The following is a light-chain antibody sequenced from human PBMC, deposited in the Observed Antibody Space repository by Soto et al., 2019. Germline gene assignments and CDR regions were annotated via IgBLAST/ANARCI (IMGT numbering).Light chain of an antibody. J-gene: IGKJ1*01. Sequence: EIVLTQSPCTLSLSPGERATLSCRASQSVSSSYLAWYQQKPGQAPRPLIYGASSRAIGIPARFSGSGSGTDFTLTISRLEPEDFAVYYCQQYGSSPWTFGQGTKVEIK. CDR1: QSVSSSY. CDR2: GAS. V-gene: IGKV3-20*01. CDR3: QQYGSSPWT.